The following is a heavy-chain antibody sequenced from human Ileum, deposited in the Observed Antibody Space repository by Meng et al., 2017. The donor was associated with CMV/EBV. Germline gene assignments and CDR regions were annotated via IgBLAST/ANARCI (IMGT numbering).Heavy chain of an antibody. CDR3: VRDGWGDC. V-gene: IGHV3-7*01. CDR2: IKEDGRDT. J-gene: IGHJ4*02. D-gene: IGHD3-16*01. Sequence: GGSLRLSCAASGFTFSRYWMTWVRQAPGKRLEWMANIKEDGRDTVYVDSVKGRFTISRDNAKASLYLQMDRLRDEDTAIYYCVRDGWGDCWGQGTLVTVSS. CDR1: GFTFSRYW.